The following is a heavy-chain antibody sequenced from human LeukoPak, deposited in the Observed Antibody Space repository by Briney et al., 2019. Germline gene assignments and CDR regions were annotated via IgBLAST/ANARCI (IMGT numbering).Heavy chain of an antibody. CDR3: AREFQPGDYDFWSGNNWFDP. CDR2: IYTSGST. CDR1: GGSISSYY. V-gene: IGHV4-4*07. Sequence: SETLSLTCTVSGGSISSYYWSWIRQPAGKGLEWIGRIYTSGSTNYNPSLKSRVTMSVDTSKNQFSLKLSSVTAADTAVYYCAREFQPGDYDFWSGNNWFDPWGQGTLVTVSS. D-gene: IGHD3-3*01. J-gene: IGHJ5*02.